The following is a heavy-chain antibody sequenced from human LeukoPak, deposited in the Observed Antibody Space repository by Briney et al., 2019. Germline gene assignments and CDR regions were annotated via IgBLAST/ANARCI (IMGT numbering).Heavy chain of an antibody. CDR3: AKDLRICVGDCRDAFDI. CDR2: LSGSGGST. J-gene: IGHJ3*02. V-gene: IGHV3-23*01. CDR1: GFSLSNFG. D-gene: IGHD2-21*02. Sequence: GGSLRLSCAASGFSLSNFGMSWVRQAPGKGLEWVSGLSGSGGSTYYPDSVKGRFTISRDNSKNTLYLQMNSLRAEDTAVYYCAKDLRICVGDCRDAFDIWGQGTTVIVSP.